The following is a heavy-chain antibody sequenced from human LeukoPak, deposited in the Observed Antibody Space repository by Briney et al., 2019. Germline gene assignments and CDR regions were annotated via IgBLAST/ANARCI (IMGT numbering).Heavy chain of an antibody. Sequence: PSKTLSLTCTVSGYSISSGYYWGWIRQPPGKGLEWIGSIYHSGSTYYNPSLKSRVTISVDTSKNQFSLKLSSVTAADTAVYYCARVGVVAARLFAFDIWGQGTMVTVSS. J-gene: IGHJ3*02. V-gene: IGHV4-38-2*02. CDR1: GYSISSGYY. CDR3: ARVGVVAARLFAFDI. D-gene: IGHD5-12*01. CDR2: IYHSGST.